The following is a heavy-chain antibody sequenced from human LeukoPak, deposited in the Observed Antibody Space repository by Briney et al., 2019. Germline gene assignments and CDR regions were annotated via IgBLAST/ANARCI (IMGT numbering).Heavy chain of an antibody. CDR2: ISRSVSTI. D-gene: IGHD4/OR15-4a*01. CDR3: ARGGSGWAMVKNFDY. CDR1: GFTFSSYE. V-gene: IGHV3-48*03. J-gene: IGHJ4*02. Sequence: GGSLRLSCAASGFTFSSYEMNWVRKAPGKGLEWVSYISRSVSTIYYAASVKGRSTISRDNPKNSLYLQMNSLRAEDTAVYYCARGGSGWAMVKNFDYWGQGTLVTVSS.